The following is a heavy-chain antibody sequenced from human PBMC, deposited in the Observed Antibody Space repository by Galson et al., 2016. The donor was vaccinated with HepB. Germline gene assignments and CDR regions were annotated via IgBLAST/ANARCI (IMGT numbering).Heavy chain of an antibody. CDR1: GFTLRSYG. V-gene: IGHV3-33*05. CDR3: ARDRENYYGSEDDAFDT. Sequence: SLRLSCAASGFTLRSYGMHWVRQAPGKGLEWVAVILYDGSNKYYADSVKGRFTISRDTSKNTVYLQMNSLRPEDTAVYYCARDRENYYGSEDDAFDTWGQGTMVTVSS. J-gene: IGHJ3*02. D-gene: IGHD3-10*01. CDR2: ILYDGSNK.